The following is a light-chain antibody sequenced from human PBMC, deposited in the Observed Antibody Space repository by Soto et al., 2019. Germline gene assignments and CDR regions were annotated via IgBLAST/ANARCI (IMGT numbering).Light chain of an antibody. V-gene: IGKV2-28*01. CDR3: MQALQTPLT. CDR2: LGS. Sequence: DIVMTQSRLSLPVTPGEPASISCRSSQSLLHSNGYNYLDWYLQKSGQSPQLLIYLGSNRASGVPDRFSGSGSGTEFTLKIGRVEAEDAGVYYCMQALQTPLTFGGGTKVEIK. J-gene: IGKJ4*01. CDR1: QSLLHSNGYNY.